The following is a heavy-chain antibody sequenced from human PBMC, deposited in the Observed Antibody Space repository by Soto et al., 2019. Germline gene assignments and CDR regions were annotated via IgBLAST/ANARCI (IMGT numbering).Heavy chain of an antibody. J-gene: IGHJ4*02. D-gene: IGHD3-3*01. CDR2: IWYDGSNK. CDR3: ARDLGSRFLEWLSSIFDY. V-gene: IGHV3-33*01. Sequence: GGSLRLSCAASGFTFSSYGMHWVRQAPGKGLEWVAVIWYDGSNKYYADSVKGRFTISRDNSKNTLYLQMNSLRAEDTAVYYCARDLGSRFLEWLSSIFDYWGQGTLVTVSS. CDR1: GFTFSSYG.